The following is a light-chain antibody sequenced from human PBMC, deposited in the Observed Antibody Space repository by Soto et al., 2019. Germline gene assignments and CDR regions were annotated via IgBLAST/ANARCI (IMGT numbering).Light chain of an antibody. CDR1: QSVCSRC. CDR2: GAS. Sequence: ETVLTQSPGTQSLSPGERVTLSCRASQSVCSRCLAWYQQKPGQSPRLLIYGASSRATGIPDRFSGSGSGTDFTLTISRLEPEDFAVYYCQHYGTTPWTFGQGTKVGIK. CDR3: QHYGTTPWT. V-gene: IGKV3-20*01. J-gene: IGKJ1*01.